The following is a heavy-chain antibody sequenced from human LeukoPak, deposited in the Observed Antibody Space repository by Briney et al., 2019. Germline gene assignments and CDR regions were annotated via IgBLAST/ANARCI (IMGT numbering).Heavy chain of an antibody. V-gene: IGHV4-34*01. CDR1: GGSFIGNY. CDR3: ARGSTTVPHYFDY. CDR2: INHSGST. J-gene: IGHJ4*02. D-gene: IGHD4-17*01. Sequence: SETLSLTCAVFGGSFIGNYWSYIRQPPGKGLEWIGEINHSGSTNYNPSLKSRVTISVDTSKNQFSLMLTSVTAADTAVYYCARGSTTVPHYFDYWGQGTLVTVSS.